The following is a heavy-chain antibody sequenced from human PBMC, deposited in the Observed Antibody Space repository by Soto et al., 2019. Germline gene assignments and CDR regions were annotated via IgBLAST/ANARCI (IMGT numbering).Heavy chain of an antibody. CDR2: ITYDGSNK. CDR3: AKDWRESLPGDAFDI. Sequence: QVQLVESGGGVVQPGRSLRLSCAASGFTFSSYGMHWVRQAPGMGLEWVGVITYDGSNKFYADSVKGRFTISRENSKNTLYLQMNRLRAEDAAVYYCAKDWRESLPGDAFDILGQGTMVTVSS. J-gene: IGHJ3*02. D-gene: IGHD3-10*01. CDR1: GFTFSSYG. V-gene: IGHV3-30*18.